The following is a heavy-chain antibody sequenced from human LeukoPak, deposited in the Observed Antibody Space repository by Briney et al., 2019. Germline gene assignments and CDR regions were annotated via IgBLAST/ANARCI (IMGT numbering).Heavy chain of an antibody. D-gene: IGHD3-16*01. Sequence: TGGSLRLSCAASGFTFSTYSMNWVRQAPGKGLEWISFISTSSIYIYYADSVKGRFIISRDNAKSSLFLQMNSLRAEDTSVYYCVRDQGGAVSYWGQGTLVTVSS. CDR1: GFTFSTYS. V-gene: IGHV3-21*01. CDR2: ISTSSIYI. CDR3: VRDQGGAVSY. J-gene: IGHJ4*02.